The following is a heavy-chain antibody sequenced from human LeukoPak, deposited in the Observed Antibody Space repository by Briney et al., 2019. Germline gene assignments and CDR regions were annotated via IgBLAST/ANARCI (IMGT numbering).Heavy chain of an antibody. CDR1: GFTFSSYA. D-gene: IGHD1-26*01. Sequence: PGGSLRLSCAASGFTFSSYAMSWVRQAPGKGLEWVSAISGSGGSTYYADSVKGRFTISRDNSKNTLYLQMNSLRAEDTAVYYCAKDPLDGSYYSYYYYYMDVWGKGTTVTVSS. CDR3: AKDPLDGSYYSYYYYYMDV. J-gene: IGHJ6*03. CDR2: ISGSGGST. V-gene: IGHV3-23*01.